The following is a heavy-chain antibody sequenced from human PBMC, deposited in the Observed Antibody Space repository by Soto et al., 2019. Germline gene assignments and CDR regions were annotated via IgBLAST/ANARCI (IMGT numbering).Heavy chain of an antibody. CDR2: ISGSGGTI. J-gene: IGHJ6*02. CDR3: AKDNGYYDSSGQNYYYYGMDV. D-gene: IGHD3-22*01. V-gene: IGHV3-23*01. Sequence: GGSMKLSCAACGLTLNSYAMSWVRQAPGRGLQWVSVISGSGGTIYYADSVKGRFTISRDNSKNTLYLQMNSLRAEDTAVYYCAKDNGYYDSSGQNYYYYGMDVWGQGTTVTVSS. CDR1: GLTLNSYA.